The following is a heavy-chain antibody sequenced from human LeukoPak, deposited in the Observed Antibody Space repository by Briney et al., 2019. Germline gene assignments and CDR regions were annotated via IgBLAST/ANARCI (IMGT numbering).Heavy chain of an antibody. CDR3: GKGYYGMDV. Sequence: GSLRLSCAASGFTFSSYSMNWVRQAPGKGLEWIGSIYYSGSTYYNPSLKSRVTISVDMSENQFSLKLSSVTAADTAVYYCGKGYYGMDVWGQGTTVTVSS. CDR1: GFTFSSYSMN. CDR2: IYYSGST. V-gene: IGHV4-59*05. J-gene: IGHJ6*02.